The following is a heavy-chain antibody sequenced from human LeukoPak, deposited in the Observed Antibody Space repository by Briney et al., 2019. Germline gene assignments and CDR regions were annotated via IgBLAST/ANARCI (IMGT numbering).Heavy chain of an antibody. CDR2: IYSGGST. J-gene: IGHJ4*02. D-gene: IGHD1-7*01. Sequence: PGGSLRLSCAASGFTVSSNYMSWVRQAPGKELEWVSIIYSGGSTYYADSVKGRFTISRDNSKNTLYLQMNSLRAEDTAVYYCARPLGTAAGVDYWGQGTLVTVSS. V-gene: IGHV3-66*04. CDR3: ARPLGTAAGVDY. CDR1: GFTVSSNY.